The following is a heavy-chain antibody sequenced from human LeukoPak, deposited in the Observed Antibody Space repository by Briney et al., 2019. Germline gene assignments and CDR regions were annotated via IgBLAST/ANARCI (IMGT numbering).Heavy chain of an antibody. CDR2: ISAYNGNT. CDR1: VYTFTSYG. Sequence: ATVKVSCKASVYTFTSYGISWVRQAPGQGLEWVGWISAYNGNTNYAQNLQGRVTMTTDTSTSTAYMEQRSLRSDDAAVYYCARAPRFYFLEWLPQEDYWGEGTLVTVSS. J-gene: IGHJ4*02. V-gene: IGHV1-18*01. D-gene: IGHD3-3*01. CDR3: ARAPRFYFLEWLPQEDY.